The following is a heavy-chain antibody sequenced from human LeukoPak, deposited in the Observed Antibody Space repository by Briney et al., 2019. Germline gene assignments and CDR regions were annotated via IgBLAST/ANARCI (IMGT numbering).Heavy chain of an antibody. D-gene: IGHD2-15*01. Sequence: SETLSLTCAVYGGSFSGYYWSWIRQPPGKGLEWIGSIYYSGSTYYNPSLKSRVTISVDTSKNQFSLKLSSVTAADTAVYYCASLLCGGSCYAYYYYGMDVWGQGTTVTVSS. J-gene: IGHJ6*02. V-gene: IGHV4-34*01. CDR2: IYYSGST. CDR3: ASLLCGGSCYAYYYYGMDV. CDR1: GGSFSGYY.